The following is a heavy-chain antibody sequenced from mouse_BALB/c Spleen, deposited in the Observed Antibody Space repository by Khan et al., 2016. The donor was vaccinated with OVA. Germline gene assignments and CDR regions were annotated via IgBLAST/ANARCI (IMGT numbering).Heavy chain of an antibody. V-gene: IGHV9-3-1*01. D-gene: IGHD2-14*01. CDR3: SRDPRYRYDSYYDVMDY. CDR2: INTYTGDP. Sequence: QIQLVQSGPELKKPGETVKISCKASGYTFTNYGMNWVKQAPGKGLKWMGCINTYTGDPTYDDDFKGRFAFSLETSASTAYLQINNLKNEDTATYVCSRDPRYRYDSYYDVMDYWGQGTSVTVSS. J-gene: IGHJ4*01. CDR1: GYTFTNYG.